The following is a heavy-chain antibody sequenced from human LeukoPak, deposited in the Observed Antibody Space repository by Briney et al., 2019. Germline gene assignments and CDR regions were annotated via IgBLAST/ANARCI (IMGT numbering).Heavy chain of an antibody. CDR1: GFTFSSFD. V-gene: IGHV3-13*01. D-gene: IGHD3-16*02. CDR3: VVQITYGELSDPDF. Sequence: SGGSLRLSCAASGFTFSSFDMHWVRQPTGQGLEWVSTIGTASDTYYPGSVEGRFTLSRDNAKNSLYLQMNSLTAGDTAVYYCVVQITYGELSDPDFWGQGILVTVSS. J-gene: IGHJ4*02. CDR2: IGTASDT.